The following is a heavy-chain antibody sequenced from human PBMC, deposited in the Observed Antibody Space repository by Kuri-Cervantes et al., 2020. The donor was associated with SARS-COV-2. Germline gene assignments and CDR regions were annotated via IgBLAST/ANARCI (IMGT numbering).Heavy chain of an antibody. CDR1: GGSISRHC. J-gene: IGHJ3*02. Sequence: SETLSLTCTVSGGSISRHCWSWIRQPPGKGLEWIGYIYYGGSTNYNPSLKNRVTISIDTSKNQFSLMLSSMTAADTAVYYCASQVTIFGVEYDAFDIWGQGTTGT. CDR2: IYYGGST. CDR3: ASQVTIFGVEYDAFDI. V-gene: IGHV4-59*11. D-gene: IGHD3-3*01.